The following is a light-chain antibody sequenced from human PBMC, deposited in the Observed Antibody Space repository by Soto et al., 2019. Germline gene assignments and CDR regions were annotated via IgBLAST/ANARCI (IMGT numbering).Light chain of an antibody. V-gene: IGKV3-20*01. CDR3: QQYGSLIT. Sequence: EIVLTQSPDTLSLSPGERVTLSCRASQSVSSSYLAWYQQKPGQAPRLLIHGASSRATGIQDRFSGRGSGADFTLSISRLEPENFGVYYCQQYGSLITFGQGKRLEIK. J-gene: IGKJ5*01. CDR1: QSVSSSY. CDR2: GAS.